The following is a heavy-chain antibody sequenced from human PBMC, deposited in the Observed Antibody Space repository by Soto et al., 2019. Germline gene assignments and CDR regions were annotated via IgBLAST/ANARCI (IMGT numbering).Heavy chain of an antibody. Sequence: HPGGSLRLSCAASGFTFSSYWMSWVRQAPGKGLEWVSGISWNSGSIGYADSVKGRFTISRDNAKNSLYLQMNSLRAEDTALYYCAKDRKSMIVVVHAFDIWGQGTMVTVSS. CDR3: AKDRKSMIVVVHAFDI. CDR1: GFTFSSYW. D-gene: IGHD3-22*01. CDR2: ISWNSGSI. V-gene: IGHV3-9*01. J-gene: IGHJ3*02.